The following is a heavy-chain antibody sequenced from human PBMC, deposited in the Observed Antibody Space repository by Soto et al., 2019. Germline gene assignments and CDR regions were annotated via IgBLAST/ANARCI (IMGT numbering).Heavy chain of an antibody. D-gene: IGHD3-3*01. CDR2: IRSKANNYAT. CDR3: SRQASDFWSGKPQYYMDV. CDR1: GFTFSGSA. J-gene: IGHJ6*03. V-gene: IGHV3-73*01. Sequence: EVQLVESGGCLFQPGGSLKLSCAASGFTFSGSAMHWFRHASGKGLEWVGRIRSKANNYATAYGASVKGRFTISRDDSKNTAYLQMNSLKTEDTAVYYCSRQASDFWSGKPQYYMDVWGKGTTVTVSS.